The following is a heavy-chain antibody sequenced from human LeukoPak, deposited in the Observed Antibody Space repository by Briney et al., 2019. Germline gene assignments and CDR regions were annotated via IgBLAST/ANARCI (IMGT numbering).Heavy chain of an antibody. J-gene: IGHJ4*02. Sequence: PGGSLRLSCAASGFIFSSYAMSWVRQAPGKGLEWVSTISGSGGSTYYADSVKGRFTISRENSKNTVYLQINSLRAEDTAVYYCAKDRFCMTDVCHGAFDYWGQGTLVTVSS. CDR1: GFIFSSYA. V-gene: IGHV3-23*01. CDR3: AKDRFCMTDVCHGAFDY. D-gene: IGHD2-8*01. CDR2: ISGSGGST.